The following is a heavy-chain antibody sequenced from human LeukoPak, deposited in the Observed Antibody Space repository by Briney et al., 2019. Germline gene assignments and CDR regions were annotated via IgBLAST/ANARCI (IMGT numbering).Heavy chain of an antibody. CDR3: ARAGETQLFDY. J-gene: IGHJ4*02. D-gene: IGHD1-1*01. CDR2: IYYSGST. Sequence: SETLSLTCTVSGGSISSYYWSWIRQPPGKGLEWMGYIYYSGSTNYNPSLKSRVTISVDTSKNQFSLKLSSVTAADTAVYYCARAGETQLFDYWGQGTLVTVSS. V-gene: IGHV4-59*01. CDR1: GGSISSYY.